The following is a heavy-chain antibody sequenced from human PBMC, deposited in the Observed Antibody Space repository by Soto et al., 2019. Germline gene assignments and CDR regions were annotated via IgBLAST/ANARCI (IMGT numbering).Heavy chain of an antibody. V-gene: IGHV4-39*01. Sequence: PSETLSLTCTVSGGSVINSKYYWGWIRQSPGKGLEWIGSVYYRGRSYSKSSVKSRVTISVDTSKNQFSLNLNSVTASDTAVYYCVSQRTSVLTQAYFDYWGPGALVTVSS. CDR2: VYYRGRS. CDR1: GGSVINSKYY. D-gene: IGHD2-8*01. J-gene: IGHJ4*02. CDR3: VSQRTSVLTQAYFDY.